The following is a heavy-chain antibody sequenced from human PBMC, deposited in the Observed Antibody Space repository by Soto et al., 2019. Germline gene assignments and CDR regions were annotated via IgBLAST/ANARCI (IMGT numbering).Heavy chain of an antibody. Sequence: PSETLSLTCTVSGGSISSGGYYWSWIRQHPGKGLEWIGYIYYSGSTYYNPSLKSRVTISVDTSKNQFSLKLSSVTAADTAVYYCARDMGDTAMVSVAFDIWGQGTMVTVSS. J-gene: IGHJ3*02. V-gene: IGHV4-31*03. CDR3: ARDMGDTAMVSVAFDI. CDR1: GGSISSGGYY. CDR2: IYYSGST. D-gene: IGHD5-18*01.